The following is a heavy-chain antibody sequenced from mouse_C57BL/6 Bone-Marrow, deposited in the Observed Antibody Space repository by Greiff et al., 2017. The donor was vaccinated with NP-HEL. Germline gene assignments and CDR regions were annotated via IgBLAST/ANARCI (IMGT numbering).Heavy chain of an antibody. CDR3: ARRVYYYCSSPYWYFDV. D-gene: IGHD1-1*01. CDR2: IYPYNGVS. CDR1: GYSFTGYY. V-gene: IGHV1-31*01. Sequence: QLQQSGPELVKPGASVKISCKASGYSFTGYYMHWVKQSHGNILDWIGYIYPYNGVSSYNQKFKGKATLTVDKSSSTAYMELRSLTSEDSAVYYCARRVYYYCSSPYWYFDVWGTGTTVTVSS. J-gene: IGHJ1*03.